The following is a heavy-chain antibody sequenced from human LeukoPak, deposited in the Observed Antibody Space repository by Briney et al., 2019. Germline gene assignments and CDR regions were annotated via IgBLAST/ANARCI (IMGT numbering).Heavy chain of an antibody. CDR3: ARDRREVPAAPPDAFDI. Sequence: PGGSLRLSCAASGFTFSSNAMSWVRQAPGKGLEWVAVISYDGSNKYYADSVKGRFTISRDNSKNTLYLQMNSLRAEDTAVYYCARDRREVPAAPPDAFDIWGQGTMVTVSS. V-gene: IGHV3-30-3*01. D-gene: IGHD2-2*01. CDR1: GFTFSSNA. CDR2: ISYDGSNK. J-gene: IGHJ3*02.